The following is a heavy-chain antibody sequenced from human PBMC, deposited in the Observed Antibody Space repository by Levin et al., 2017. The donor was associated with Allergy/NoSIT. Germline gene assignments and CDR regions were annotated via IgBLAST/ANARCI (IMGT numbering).Heavy chain of an antibody. CDR3: ARGEAARPNYGGYFDY. Sequence: GASVKVSCKASGYTFTSYGISWVRQAPGQGLEWMGWISAYNGNTNYAQKLQGRVTMTTDTSTSTAYMELRSLRSDDTAVYYCARGEAARPNYGGYFDYWGQGTLVTVSS. V-gene: IGHV1-18*01. CDR1: GYTFTSYG. CDR2: ISAYNGNT. D-gene: IGHD6-6*01. J-gene: IGHJ4*02.